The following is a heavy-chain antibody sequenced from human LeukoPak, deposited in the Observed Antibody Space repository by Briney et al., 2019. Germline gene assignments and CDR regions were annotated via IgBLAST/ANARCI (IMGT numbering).Heavy chain of an antibody. J-gene: IGHJ3*02. Sequence: PGRSLRLSCAASGFTFSSYGMHWVRQAPGKGLEWVAVIWYDGSNKYYADSVKGRFTISRDNSKNTLYLQMNSLRAEDTAVYYCANGYCSGGSCYSPAAFDIWGQGTMVTVSS. CDR1: GFTFSSYG. CDR3: ANGYCSGGSCYSPAAFDI. D-gene: IGHD2-15*01. CDR2: IWYDGSNK. V-gene: IGHV3-33*06.